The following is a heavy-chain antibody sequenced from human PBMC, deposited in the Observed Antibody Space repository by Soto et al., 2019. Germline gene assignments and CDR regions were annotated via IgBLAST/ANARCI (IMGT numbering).Heavy chain of an antibody. CDR2: IYYSGST. J-gene: IGHJ4*02. D-gene: IGHD3-10*01. V-gene: IGHV4-59*08. CDR1: GGSISSYY. CDR3: GRHLRFGEEREYYFDY. Sequence: SETLSLTCTVSGGSISSYYWSWIRQPPGKGLEWIGYIYYSGSTNYNPSLKSRVTISVDTSKNQFSLKLSSVTAADTAVYYCGRHLRFGEEREYYFDYWGQGTLVTVSS.